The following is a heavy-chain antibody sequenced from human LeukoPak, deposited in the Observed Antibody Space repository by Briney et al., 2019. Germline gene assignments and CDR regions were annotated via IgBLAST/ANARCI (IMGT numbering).Heavy chain of an antibody. CDR1: GGSISSYY. J-gene: IGHJ4*02. Sequence: SETLSLTCTVSGGSISSYYWSWIRQPPGKGLEGIGYIYYSGSTNYNPSLKSRVTISVDTSKNQFSLKLSSVTAADTAVYYCARYAWLQFRSFDYWGQGTLVTVSS. D-gene: IGHD5-24*01. V-gene: IGHV4-59*01. CDR2: IYYSGST. CDR3: ARYAWLQFRSFDY.